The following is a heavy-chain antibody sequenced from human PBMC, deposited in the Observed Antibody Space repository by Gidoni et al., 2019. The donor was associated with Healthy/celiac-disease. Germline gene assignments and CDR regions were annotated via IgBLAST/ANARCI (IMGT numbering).Heavy chain of an antibody. Sequence: VQLVQSGAEVKKPGPSVTVACKVSGDSLPELPMHWRRQAPGKGLEWMGGFDPEDGETIDAQKFQGRVTMTEDTSTDTAYMELSSLRSEDTAVYYGASPSGECITIFASHQVLTYWGQGTLVTVSS. CDR2: FDPEDGET. D-gene: IGHD3-3*01. J-gene: IGHJ4*02. V-gene: IGHV1-24*01. CDR1: GDSLPELP. CDR3: ASPSGECITIFASHQVLTY.